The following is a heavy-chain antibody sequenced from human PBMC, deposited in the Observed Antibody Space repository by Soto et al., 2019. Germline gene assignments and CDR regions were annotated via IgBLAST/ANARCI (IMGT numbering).Heavy chain of an antibody. D-gene: IGHD3-3*01. V-gene: IGHV4-34*01. J-gene: IGHJ6*02. Sequence: SETLSLTCGVYGGSFSAYSWTWLRQSPGKGLEWIGEITHGGSTDYNPALKSRLVMSVDTSKNQFSLRVTSVTAADAAVYFCARARFDYWSNIYYGLDVLGQGTTVTVSS. CDR2: ITHGGST. CDR3: ARARFDYWSNIYYGLDV. CDR1: GGSFSAYS.